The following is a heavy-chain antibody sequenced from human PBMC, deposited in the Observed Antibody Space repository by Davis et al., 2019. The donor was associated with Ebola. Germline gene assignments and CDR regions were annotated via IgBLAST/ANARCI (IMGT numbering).Heavy chain of an antibody. Sequence: ASVKVSCKASGYTFTDYYIHWVRQAPGQGLEWMGIIDPESGRTNNAQKFQGRVTMSRDTSTGTVHMELSSLTSDDTAVYYCARAPLMVRGWANFWGQGTLVTVSS. D-gene: IGHD3-10*01. V-gene: IGHV1-46*01. CDR1: GYTFTDYY. J-gene: IGHJ4*02. CDR3: ARAPLMVRGWANF. CDR2: IDPESGRT.